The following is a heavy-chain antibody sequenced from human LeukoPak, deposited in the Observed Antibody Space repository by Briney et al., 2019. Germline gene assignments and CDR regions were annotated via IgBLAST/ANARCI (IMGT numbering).Heavy chain of an antibody. CDR3: AKDSSSGWYGDYFDY. D-gene: IGHD6-19*01. J-gene: IGHJ4*02. CDR1: GFTFDDYA. CDR2: ISGDGGST. V-gene: IGHV3-43*02. Sequence: GGSLRLSCAASGFTFDDYAMHWVRQAPGKGLEWVSLISGDGGSTYYADSVKGRFTISRDNSKNSLYLQMNSLRAEDTAVHYCAKDSSSGWYGDYFDYWGQGILVTVSS.